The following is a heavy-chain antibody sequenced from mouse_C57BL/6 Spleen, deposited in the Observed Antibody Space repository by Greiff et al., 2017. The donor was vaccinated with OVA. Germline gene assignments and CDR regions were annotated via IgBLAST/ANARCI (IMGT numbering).Heavy chain of an antibody. Sequence: EVKLMESGGGLVKPGGSLKLSCAASGFTFSSYAMSWVRQTPEKRLEWVATISDGGSYTNYPDNVKGRFTISRDNAKNTQYLQMSHLKSEDTAMYCGARGGDYDYFDDWGQGTTLTVSS. CDR2: ISDGGSYT. J-gene: IGHJ2*01. V-gene: IGHV5-4*03. CDR3: ARGGDYDYFDD. CDR1: GFTFSSYA. D-gene: IGHD2-4*01.